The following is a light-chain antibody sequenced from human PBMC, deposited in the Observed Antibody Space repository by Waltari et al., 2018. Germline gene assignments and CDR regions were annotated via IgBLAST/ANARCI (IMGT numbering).Light chain of an antibody. J-gene: IGKJ5*01. CDR2: AAS. Sequence: DIQMTQSPSSLSASAGDRVTITCRASQSISNYLNWYQQKPGRAPKILIYAASSLQSGVPSRFSGSGSGTDFTLTISSLQPEDFATYYCQQSSITPKTFGQGTRLEIK. CDR1: QSISNY. V-gene: IGKV1-39*01. CDR3: QQSSITPKT.